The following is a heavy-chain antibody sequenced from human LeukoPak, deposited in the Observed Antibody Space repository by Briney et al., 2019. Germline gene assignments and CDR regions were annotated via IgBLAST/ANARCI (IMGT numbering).Heavy chain of an antibody. D-gene: IGHD1-26*01. V-gene: IGHV4-34*01. CDR1: GGSFSGYY. Sequence: SETLSLTCAVYGGSFSGYYWSWIRQPPGKGLEWIGENNHSGSTNYNPSLKSRVTISVDTSKNQFSLKLSSVTAADTAVYYCARAPYSGSPNFDYWGQGTLVTVSS. CDR2: NNHSGST. J-gene: IGHJ4*02. CDR3: ARAPYSGSPNFDY.